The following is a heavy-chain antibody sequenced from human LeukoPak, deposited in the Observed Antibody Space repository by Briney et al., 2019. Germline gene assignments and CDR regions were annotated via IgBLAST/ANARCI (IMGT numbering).Heavy chain of an antibody. CDR1: GGSISSSSYY. J-gene: IGHJ4*02. CDR3: ASQLTMVRGVITHLFDY. V-gene: IGHV4-39*01. CDR2: IYYSGST. D-gene: IGHD3-10*01. Sequence: SETLSLTCTVSGGSISSSSYYWGWIRQPPGKGLEWIGSIYYSGSTYYNPSLKSRVTISVDTSKNQFSLKLSSVTAADTAVYYCASQLTMVRGVITHLFDYWGQGTLVTVSS.